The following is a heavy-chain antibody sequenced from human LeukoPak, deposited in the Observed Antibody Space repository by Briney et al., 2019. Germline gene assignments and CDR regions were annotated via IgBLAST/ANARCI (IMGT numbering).Heavy chain of an antibody. CDR2: ISSSSSYI. CDR1: GFTFSSYS. D-gene: IGHD3-22*01. CDR3: ARGGPSSGNDAFDI. Sequence: PGGSLRLSCAASGFTFSSYSMNWVRQTPAKGLEWVSSISSSSSYIYYADSVKGRFTISRDNAKNSLYLRMNSLRAEDTAVYYCARGGPSSGNDAFDIWGQGTMVTVSS. J-gene: IGHJ3*02. V-gene: IGHV3-21*01.